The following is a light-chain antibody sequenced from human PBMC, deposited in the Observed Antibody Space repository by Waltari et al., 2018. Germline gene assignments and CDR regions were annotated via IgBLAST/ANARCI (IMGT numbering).Light chain of an antibody. CDR2: DAS. CDR1: QSVSSY. J-gene: IGKJ5*01. CDR3: QQRSNWPPIT. Sequence: EIVLTQSPATLSLSPGERAHLSSRPRQSVSSYLAWYQQKPGQAPRLLIYDASNRATGIPARFSDSGSGTDFTLTISSLEPEDFAVYYCQQRSNWPPITFGQGTRLEIK. V-gene: IGKV3-11*01.